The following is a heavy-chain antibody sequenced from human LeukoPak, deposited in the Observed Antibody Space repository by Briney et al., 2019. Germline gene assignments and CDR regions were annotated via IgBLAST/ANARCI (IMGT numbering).Heavy chain of an antibody. V-gene: IGHV3-23*01. CDR3: ARMGSAAFTDY. CDR1: GFTFRTYA. CDR2: ISDSGGAI. Sequence: QPGGSLRLSCAASGFTFRTYALNWVRQAPGKGLEWVSAISDSGGAIYYADSVKGRFTMSRDNSKNSLFLQMNSLRAEDTAVYYCARMGSAAFTDYWGQGTLVTVSS. J-gene: IGHJ4*02. D-gene: IGHD3-3*02.